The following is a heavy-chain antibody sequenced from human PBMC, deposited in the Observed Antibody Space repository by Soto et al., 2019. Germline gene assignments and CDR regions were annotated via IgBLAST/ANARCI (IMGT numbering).Heavy chain of an antibody. J-gene: IGHJ4*02. CDR1: GGSISSYY. Sequence: PSETLSLTCTVSGGSISSYYWSWIRQPPGKGLEWIGYIYYSGSTNYNPSLKSRVTISVDTSKNQFSLNLNSMSAADRAVYFCARGGGSASFDSWGQGILVTVSS. V-gene: IGHV4-59*12. CDR2: IYYSGST. CDR3: ARGGGSASFDS. D-gene: IGHD1-26*01.